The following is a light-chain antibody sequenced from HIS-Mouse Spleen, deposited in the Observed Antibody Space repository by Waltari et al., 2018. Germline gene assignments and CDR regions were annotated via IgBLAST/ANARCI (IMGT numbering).Light chain of an antibody. Sequence: SYELTQPPSVSVSPGQTARITCAGDALPKQYAYWYQQKPGQAPVLVIYKDRERPSGLPERVSGASSGTTVTLTISGVQAEDEADYYCQSADSSGTYVVFGGGTKLTVL. CDR1: ALPKQY. V-gene: IGLV3-25*03. CDR2: KDR. CDR3: QSADSSGTYVV. J-gene: IGLJ2*01.